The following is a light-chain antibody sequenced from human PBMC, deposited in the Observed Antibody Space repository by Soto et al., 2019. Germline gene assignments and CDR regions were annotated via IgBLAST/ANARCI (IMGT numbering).Light chain of an antibody. V-gene: IGLV1-44*01. Sequence: QYALTQPPSVSGTPGQRVTISCSGSTSNIGSRSVNWYQQLPGTAPKLLIHNNNQWPSGVPDRFSGSKSGTSASLAISGLQSEDEADYYCAAWDDSLTGVVFGGGTKLTVL. CDR2: NNN. CDR1: TSNIGSRS. J-gene: IGLJ2*01. CDR3: AAWDDSLTGVV.